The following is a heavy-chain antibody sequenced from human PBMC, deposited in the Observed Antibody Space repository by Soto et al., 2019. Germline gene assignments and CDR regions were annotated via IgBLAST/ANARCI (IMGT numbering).Heavy chain of an antibody. J-gene: IGHJ4*02. CDR1: GFTFSSYA. Sequence: QVQLVESGGGVVQPGRSLRLSCAASGFTFSSYAMHWVRQAPGKGLEWVAVISYDGSNKYYADSVKGRFTISRDNSKNTLYLQMNSLRAEDTAVYYCARDLGLGVVVTASLDYWGQGTLVTVSS. CDR2: ISYDGSNK. CDR3: ARDLGLGVVVTASLDY. D-gene: IGHD2-21*02. V-gene: IGHV3-30-3*01.